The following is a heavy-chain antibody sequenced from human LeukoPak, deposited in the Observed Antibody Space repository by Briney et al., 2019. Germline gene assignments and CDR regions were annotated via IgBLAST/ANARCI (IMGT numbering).Heavy chain of an antibody. V-gene: IGHV3-21*01. Sequence: GGSLRLSCAASGFTFSSYSMNWVRQAPEKGLEWVSSISSDSNYIFYADSVQGRFTISRDNAENSLFLQMNSLRAEDTAVHYCASRYCTSTNCYAFDIWGQGTMVTVSS. D-gene: IGHD2-2*01. J-gene: IGHJ3*02. CDR1: GFTFSSYS. CDR3: ASRYCTSTNCYAFDI. CDR2: ISSDSNYI.